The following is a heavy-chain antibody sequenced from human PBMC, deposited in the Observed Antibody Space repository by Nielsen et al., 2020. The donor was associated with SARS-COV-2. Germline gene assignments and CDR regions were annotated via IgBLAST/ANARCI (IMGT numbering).Heavy chain of an antibody. J-gene: IGHJ3*01. CDR2: INFDGTGT. CDR3: ARDGVVGSTNTFYV. V-gene: IGHV3-74*01. Sequence: GESLKISCTASGFTFTAYWMHWVRQAPGKGLTWVSHINFDGTGTSYADSVKGRFTISRDNAKNTVYLQMNSLRAEDTAVYYCARDGVVGSTNTFYVWGPGTVVTVSS. CDR1: GFTFTAYW. D-gene: IGHD1-26*01.